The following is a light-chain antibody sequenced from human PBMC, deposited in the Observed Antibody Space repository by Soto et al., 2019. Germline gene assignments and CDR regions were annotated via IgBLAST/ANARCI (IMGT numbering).Light chain of an antibody. J-gene: IGKJ1*01. CDR1: QSVSSSY. V-gene: IGKV3-20*01. CDR2: GAS. CDR3: QQYNNWPQWT. Sequence: EIVLTQSPGTLSLSPGERATLSCRASQSVSSSYLAWYQQKPGQAPRLLIYGASSRATGIPDRFSGSGSGTEFTLTISSLQSEDFAVYYCQQYNNWPQWTFGQGTKV.